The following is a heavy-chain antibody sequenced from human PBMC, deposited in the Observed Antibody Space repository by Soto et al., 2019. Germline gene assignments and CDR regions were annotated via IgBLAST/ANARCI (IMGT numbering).Heavy chain of an antibody. CDR2: ISWNSRTI. CDR3: AKVSYDALAVAGTFGVFDI. V-gene: IGHV3-9*01. D-gene: IGHD6-19*01. Sequence: EGQLVESGGGLVEPGRSLRLSCAASGFKFDDYAMHWVRQAPGKGLEWVSGISWNSRTIGYADSVKGRFSISRDNAKDSLYLQMNSLGPEYTALYFCAKVSYDALAVAGTFGVFDIWGQGTVVTVSS. CDR1: GFKFDDYA. J-gene: IGHJ3*02.